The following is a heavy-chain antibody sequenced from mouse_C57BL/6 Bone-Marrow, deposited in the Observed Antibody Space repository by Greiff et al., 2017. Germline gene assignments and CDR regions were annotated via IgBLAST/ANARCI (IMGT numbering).Heavy chain of an antibody. J-gene: IGHJ3*01. Sequence: QVQLQQSGAELVMPGASVKLSCKASGYTFTSYWMNWVKQRPGQGLEWIGEIDPSDSYTNYNQKFKGKSTLTVDKSSSTAYIQLSSLASEDSAVYYCARDGYYPPWFAYWGQGTLVTVSA. D-gene: IGHD2-3*01. CDR1: GYTFTSYW. CDR2: IDPSDSYT. V-gene: IGHV1-69*01. CDR3: ARDGYYPPWFAY.